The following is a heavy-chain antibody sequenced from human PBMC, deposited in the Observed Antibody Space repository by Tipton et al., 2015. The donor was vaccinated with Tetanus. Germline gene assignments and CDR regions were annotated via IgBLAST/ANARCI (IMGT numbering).Heavy chain of an antibody. Sequence: TLSLTCAVSGGSISSGGYSWTWIRQPPGKGLQWIGYMYYSGTTHYNPSLKSRVTISIDRSKNQVSLKLTSVTAADTAVYYCARATSTGPAYNWFDPWGQGTLVTVSS. CDR3: ARATSTGPAYNWFDP. V-gene: IGHV4-30-2*01. J-gene: IGHJ5*02. CDR2: MYYSGTT. CDR1: GGSISSGGYS. D-gene: IGHD2-8*02.